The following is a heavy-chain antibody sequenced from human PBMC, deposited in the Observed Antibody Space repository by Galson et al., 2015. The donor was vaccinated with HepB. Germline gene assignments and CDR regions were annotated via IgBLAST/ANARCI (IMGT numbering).Heavy chain of an antibody. Sequence: SLRLSCAASGFTFSSYSMNWVRQAPGKGLEWVSSISSSSSYIYYADSVKGRFTISRDNAKNSLYLQMNSLRAEDTAVYYCARGITMIFRGAAFDIWGQGTMVTVSS. J-gene: IGHJ3*02. V-gene: IGHV3-21*01. CDR1: GFTFSSYS. CDR2: ISSSSSYI. D-gene: IGHD3-22*01. CDR3: ARGITMIFRGAAFDI.